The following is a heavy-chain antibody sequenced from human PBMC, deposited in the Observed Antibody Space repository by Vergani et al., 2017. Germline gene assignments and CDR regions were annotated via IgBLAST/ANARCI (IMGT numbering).Heavy chain of an antibody. J-gene: IGHJ4*02. Sequence: QVQLVESGGGVVQPGRSLRLSCAASGFTFSSYAMHWVRQAPGKGLEWVAVISYDGSNKYYADSVKGRFTISRDNSKNTLYLQMNSLRAEDTAVYYCARDGGDMEWELLSGFDYWGQGTLVTVSS. CDR2: ISYDGSNK. CDR3: ARDGGDMEWELLSGFDY. CDR1: GFTFSSYA. V-gene: IGHV3-30-3*01. D-gene: IGHD1-26*01.